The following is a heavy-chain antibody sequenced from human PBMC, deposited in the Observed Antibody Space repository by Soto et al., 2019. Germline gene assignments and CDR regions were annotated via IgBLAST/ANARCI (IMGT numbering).Heavy chain of an antibody. V-gene: IGHV4-39*02. CDR1: GASFSDANYY. Sequence: PSKTLSLTCIVSGASFSDANYYWVWIRQPPGEGLEWIGSFYYDGRTYYNASLKSRVTISVDTSKNHFSLMLTSVTAADTAVYYCARRSRIVVAPTWGQGTLVTVSS. CDR3: ARRSRIVVAPT. CDR2: FYYDGRT. J-gene: IGHJ4*02. D-gene: IGHD6-19*01.